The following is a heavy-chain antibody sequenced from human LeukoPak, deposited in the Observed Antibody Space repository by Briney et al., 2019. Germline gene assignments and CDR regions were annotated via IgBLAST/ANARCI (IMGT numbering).Heavy chain of an antibody. CDR2: INERGTDS. J-gene: IGHJ4*02. CDR3: ARMLVYNSGGEAFDC. Sequence: GGSLRLSCAASGFTFSGHWIHWVRQPPGMGLVWVSRINERGTDSMYAESVKGRFTISRDNAKNSLYLQMNSLRAEDTAVYYCARMLVYNSGGEAFDCWGQGTLVTVSS. CDR1: GFTFSGHW. D-gene: IGHD3-10*01. V-gene: IGHV3-74*03.